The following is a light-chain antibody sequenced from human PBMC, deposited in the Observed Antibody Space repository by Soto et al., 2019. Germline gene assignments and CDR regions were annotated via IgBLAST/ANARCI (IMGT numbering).Light chain of an antibody. CDR2: AAS. CDR3: QQSYSTPYT. CDR1: QSVSTY. V-gene: IGKV1-39*01. J-gene: IGKJ2*01. Sequence: DIQMTQSPSSLSASVGDRVTITCRASQSVSTYLNWYQQKPGKAPKLLMYAASSLQSGVPSRFSGSGSGTDFTLTISTLQREDFATYYCQQSYSTPYTFGQGTRLEI.